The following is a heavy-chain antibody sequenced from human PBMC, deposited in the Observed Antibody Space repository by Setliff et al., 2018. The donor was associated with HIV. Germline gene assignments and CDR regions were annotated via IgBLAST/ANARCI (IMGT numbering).Heavy chain of an antibody. CDR1: GGSISTYY. D-gene: IGHD1-1*01. CDR2: ISYSGST. CDR3: ARDSNAPYFQY. J-gene: IGHJ1*01. V-gene: IGHV4-59*01. Sequence: SETLSLTCTVSGGSISTYYWSWIRQPPGKGLEWIGYISYSGSTNYNPSLKGRVTLSVKTSKNQFSLKLNSVTAADTAVYYCARDSNAPYFQYWGQGTLVTVSS.